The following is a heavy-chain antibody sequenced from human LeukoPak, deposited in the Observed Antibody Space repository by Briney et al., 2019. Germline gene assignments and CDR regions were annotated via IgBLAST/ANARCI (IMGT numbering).Heavy chain of an antibody. CDR1: GGSISSGGYS. D-gene: IGHD1-1*01. J-gene: IGHJ4*02. CDR2: IYHSGST. Sequence: SQTLSLTCAVSGGSISSGGYSWSWIRQPPGTGLEWIGYIYHSGSTYYNPSLKSRVTISVDRSKNQFSLKLSSVTAADTAVYYCAGGYSQLRFDYWGQGTLVTVSS. CDR3: AGGYSQLRFDY. V-gene: IGHV4-30-2*01.